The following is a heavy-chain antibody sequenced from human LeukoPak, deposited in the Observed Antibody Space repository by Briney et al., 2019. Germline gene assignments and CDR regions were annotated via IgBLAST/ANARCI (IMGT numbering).Heavy chain of an antibody. CDR2: INPSGGTT. V-gene: IGHV1-46*01. CDR1: GYTFTSYH. Sequence: ASVKVSCKASGYTFTSYHMHWVRQAPGQGLEWMGIINPSGGTTNYAQKFRGRVTMTTDTSTSTAYMELRSLRSDDTAVYYCARGRGSGHQGFMFSWFDPWGQGTLVTVSS. CDR3: ARGRGSGHQGFMFSWFDP. D-gene: IGHD6-19*01. J-gene: IGHJ5*02.